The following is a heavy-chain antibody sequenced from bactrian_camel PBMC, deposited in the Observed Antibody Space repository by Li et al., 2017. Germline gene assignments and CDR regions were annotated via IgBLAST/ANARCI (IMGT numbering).Heavy chain of an antibody. CDR2: ITSGGST. V-gene: IGHV3S55*01. D-gene: IGHD2*01. CDR3: AIERAGWAERVAHDCRGPIGY. J-gene: IGHJ6*01. Sequence: VQLVESGGGSVQAGGSLRLSCTFSGFTSVDSEMAWYRQAPGNECELVSRITSGGSTYNTGSVRGRFTISQDAAKNTIYLQMNSLKLEDTAVYYCAIERAGWAERVAHDCRGPIGYWGQGTQVTVS. CDR1: GFTSVDSE.